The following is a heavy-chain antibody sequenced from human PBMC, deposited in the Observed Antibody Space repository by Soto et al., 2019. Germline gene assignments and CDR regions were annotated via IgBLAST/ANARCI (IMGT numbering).Heavy chain of an antibody. D-gene: IGHD2-2*01. J-gene: IGHJ3*02. V-gene: IGHV1-3*01. Sequence: ASVKVSCKASGYTFTSYAIHWVRQAPGQRLEWMGWINAGNGNTKYSQKFQGRVTITRDTSASTAYMELNSLRAEDTAVYYCAKGVSTSFDYDAFDIWGQGTMVTVSS. CDR1: GYTFTSYA. CDR2: INAGNGNT. CDR3: AKGVSTSFDYDAFDI.